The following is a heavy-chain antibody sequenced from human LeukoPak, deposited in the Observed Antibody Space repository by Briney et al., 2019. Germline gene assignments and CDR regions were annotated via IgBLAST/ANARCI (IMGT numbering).Heavy chain of an antibody. Sequence: PSETLSLTCTVSGGSISSYYWSWIRQPPRKGLGGIGYIYYSGSTNYNPSLKSRVTISVDTSKNQFSLKLSSVTAADTAVYYCARGRLDIVATTPHFDYWGQGTLVTVSS. CDR2: IYYSGST. J-gene: IGHJ4*02. CDR3: ARGRLDIVATTPHFDY. D-gene: IGHD5-12*01. CDR1: GGSISSYY. V-gene: IGHV4-59*08.